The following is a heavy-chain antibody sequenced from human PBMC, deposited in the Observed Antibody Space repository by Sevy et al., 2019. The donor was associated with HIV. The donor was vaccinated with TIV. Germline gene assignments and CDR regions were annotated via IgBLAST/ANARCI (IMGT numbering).Heavy chain of an antibody. D-gene: IGHD3-10*01. Sequence: GGSLRLSCAASGFTFSSYSMNWVRQAPGKGLEWVSSISSSSSYIYYADSVKGRFTISRDNAKNSLYLQMNSLRAEDTAVYYCARDLYYYGSGSPLPDAFDIWGQRTMVTVSS. CDR1: GFTFSSYS. V-gene: IGHV3-21*01. CDR2: ISSSSSYI. CDR3: ARDLYYYGSGSPLPDAFDI. J-gene: IGHJ3*02.